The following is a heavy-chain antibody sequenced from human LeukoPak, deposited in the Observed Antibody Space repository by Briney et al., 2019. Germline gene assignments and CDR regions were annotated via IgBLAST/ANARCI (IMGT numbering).Heavy chain of an antibody. Sequence: SVKVSCKASGGTFSNYAISWVRQAPGQGLEWMGGIIPIFGTANYAQKFRGRVTITADKSTSTAYMELSSPRSEDTAVYYCARVNDHGYSDYWGQGALVTVSS. CDR3: ARVNDHGYSDY. J-gene: IGHJ4*02. D-gene: IGHD4-17*01. V-gene: IGHV1-69*06. CDR2: IIPIFGTA. CDR1: GGTFSNYA.